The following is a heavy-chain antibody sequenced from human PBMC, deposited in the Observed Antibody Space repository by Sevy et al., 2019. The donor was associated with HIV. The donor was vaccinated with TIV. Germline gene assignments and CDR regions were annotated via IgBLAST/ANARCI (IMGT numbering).Heavy chain of an antibody. CDR1: GFTFSSYG. V-gene: IGHV3-33*01. CDR3: ASSRDYGVLFDY. D-gene: IGHD4-17*01. J-gene: IGHJ4*02. Sequence: GGSLRLSCAASGFTFSSYGMHWDRQAPGKGLEWVAVIWYDGSNKYYAHSVKGRFTISRDNSKNTLYLQMNSLRAEDTAVYYRASSRDYGVLFDYWGQGTLVTVSS. CDR2: IWYDGSNK.